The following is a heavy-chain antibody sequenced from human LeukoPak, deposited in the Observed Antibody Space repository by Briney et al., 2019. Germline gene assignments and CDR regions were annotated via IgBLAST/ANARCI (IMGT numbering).Heavy chain of an antibody. J-gene: IGHJ4*02. CDR3: ARKGTDY. CDR2: INHSGTT. Sequence: KSSETLSLTCAVYGGSFSGYYWSWIRQPPGKGLEWIGEINHSGTTNYIPSLKSRLTISVDTSKNQFSLKLSSVTAADTAVYYCARKGTDYWGQGTLVTVSS. CDR1: GGSFSGYY. V-gene: IGHV4-34*01.